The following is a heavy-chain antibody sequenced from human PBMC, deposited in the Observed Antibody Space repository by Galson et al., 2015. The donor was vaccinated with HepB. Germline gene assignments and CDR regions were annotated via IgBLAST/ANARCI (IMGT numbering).Heavy chain of an antibody. J-gene: IGHJ4*02. CDR1: GGTFSSYA. CDR2: IIPIFGTA. V-gene: IGHV1-69*13. CDR3: ARDWGYRAVAGTGGPVDY. D-gene: IGHD6-19*01. Sequence: SVKVSCKASGGTFSSYAISWVRQAPGQGLEWMGGIIPIFGTANYAQKFQGRVTITADESTSTAYMELSSLRSEDTAVYYCARDWGYRAVAGTGGPVDYWGQGTLVTVSS.